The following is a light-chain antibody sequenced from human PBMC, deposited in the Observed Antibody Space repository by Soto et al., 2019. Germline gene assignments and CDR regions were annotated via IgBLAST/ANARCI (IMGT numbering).Light chain of an antibody. CDR3: QHYKSYPWT. V-gene: IGKV1-39*01. CDR2: AAS. Sequence: DIQMTQSPSSLSASVGDRVTIACRASQSISTYLNWYQQKPGKAPKLLIYAASSLQSGVPSRFSGSGSGTDFTLTISSLQPEDFAIYYCQHYKSYPWTFGQGTKVDIK. J-gene: IGKJ1*01. CDR1: QSISTY.